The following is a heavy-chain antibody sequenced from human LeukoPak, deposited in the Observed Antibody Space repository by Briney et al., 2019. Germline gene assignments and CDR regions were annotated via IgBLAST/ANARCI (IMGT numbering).Heavy chain of an antibody. Sequence: QTSETLSLTCTVSGGSISSYYWSWTRQPPGKGLEWIGYIYYSGSTNYNPSLKSRVTISVDTSKNQFSLKLNSVTAADTAVYYCARAPDDSSGYYPLDYWGQGTLVTVSS. J-gene: IGHJ4*02. CDR1: GGSISSYY. CDR3: ARAPDDSSGYYPLDY. D-gene: IGHD3-22*01. CDR2: IYYSGST. V-gene: IGHV4-59*01.